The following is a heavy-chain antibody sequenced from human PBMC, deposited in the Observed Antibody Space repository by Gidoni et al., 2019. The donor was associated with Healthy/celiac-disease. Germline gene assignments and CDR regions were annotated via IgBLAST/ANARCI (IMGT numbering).Heavy chain of an antibody. V-gene: IGHV4-34*01. Sequence: QVQLQQWGAGLLKPSETLSLTCAAYGGSFSGYYWSWIRQPPGKGLEWIGEINHSGSTNYNPSLKSRVTISVDTSKNQFSLKLSSVTAADTAVYYCARGRVGYGSGTLIDYWGQGTLVTVSS. CDR2: INHSGST. D-gene: IGHD3-10*01. CDR1: GGSFSGYY. J-gene: IGHJ4*02. CDR3: ARGRVGYGSGTLIDY.